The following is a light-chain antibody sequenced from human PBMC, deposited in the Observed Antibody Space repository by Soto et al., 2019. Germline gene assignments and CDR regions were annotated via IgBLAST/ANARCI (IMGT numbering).Light chain of an antibody. CDR1: SSDVGTYNY. V-gene: IGLV2-11*01. CDR3: CSYAGGYTHAV. CDR2: DVS. J-gene: IGLJ2*01. Sequence: QSALTQPRSVSGPPGQSGSISCSGTSSDVGTYNYVSWYQQHPGKAPKLMIYDVSKRPSGVPDRFSGSKSGNTASLTISGLQAEDEADYYCCSYAGGYTHAVFGGGTKLTVL.